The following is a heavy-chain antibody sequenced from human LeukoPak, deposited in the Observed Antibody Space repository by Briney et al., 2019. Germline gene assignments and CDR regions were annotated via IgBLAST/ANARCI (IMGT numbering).Heavy chain of an antibody. D-gene: IGHD6-13*01. V-gene: IGHV3-30*04. CDR1: GFTFSSYA. J-gene: IGHJ6*02. CDR2: ISYDGSNK. Sequence: GRSLRLSCAASGFTFSSYAMHWVRQAPGKGLEWVAVISYDGSNKYYADSVKGRFTISRDNSKNTLYLQMNSLRAEDTAVYYCAGDRLQLAPSFYYGMDVWGQGTTVTVSS. CDR3: AGDRLQLAPSFYYGMDV.